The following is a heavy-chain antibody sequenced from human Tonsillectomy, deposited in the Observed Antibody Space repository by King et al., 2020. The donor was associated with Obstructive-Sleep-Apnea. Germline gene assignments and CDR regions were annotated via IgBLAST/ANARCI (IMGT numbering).Heavy chain of an antibody. Sequence: VQLVESGAEVKKPGSSVKVSCKASGGTFSSYAISWVRQAPGQGLEWMGGIIPIFGTPNYAQTFQGRVTITADESTRTAYMELSSLRSEDTAVYYCARELYSYGRYYFDYWGQGTLVSVSS. CDR1: GGTFSSYA. V-gene: IGHV1-69*01. CDR3: ARELYSYGRYYFDY. CDR2: IIPIFGTP. J-gene: IGHJ4*02. D-gene: IGHD5-18*01.